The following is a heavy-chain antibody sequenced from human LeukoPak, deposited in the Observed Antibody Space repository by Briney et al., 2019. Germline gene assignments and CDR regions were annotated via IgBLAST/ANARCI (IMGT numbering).Heavy chain of an antibody. CDR3: VSSRTTRSGSYYNPYYFDY. J-gene: IGHJ4*02. D-gene: IGHD3-10*01. CDR2: INSDGSST. Sequence: GGSLRLSCAASGFTFSSYWMHWVRQAPGKGLVWVSRINSDGSSTSYADSVKGRFTISRDNAKNTLYLQMNSLRAEDTAVYYCVSSRTTRSGSYYNPYYFDYWGQGTLVTVSS. V-gene: IGHV3-74*01. CDR1: GFTFSSYW.